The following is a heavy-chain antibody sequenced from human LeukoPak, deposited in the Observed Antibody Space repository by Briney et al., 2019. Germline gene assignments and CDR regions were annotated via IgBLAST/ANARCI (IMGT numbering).Heavy chain of an antibody. Sequence: GGSLRLSCAASGFTFSSYAMGWVRQAPGKGLEWVSAISGSGGSTYYADSVKGRFTISRDNAKNSLYLQMNSLRAEDTAVYYCARVSFAGGYYFDYWGQGTLVTVSS. CDR2: ISGSGGST. CDR3: ARVSFAGGYYFDY. V-gene: IGHV3-23*01. CDR1: GFTFSSYA. J-gene: IGHJ4*02. D-gene: IGHD1-1*01.